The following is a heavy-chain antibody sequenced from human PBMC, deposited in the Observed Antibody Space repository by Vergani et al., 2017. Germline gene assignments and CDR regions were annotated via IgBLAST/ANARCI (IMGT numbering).Heavy chain of an antibody. D-gene: IGHD3-22*01. CDR2: IYYSGST. CDR1: GGSISSGVYY. J-gene: IGHJ3*02. V-gene: IGHV4-31*03. CDR3: ARDRDSSGSDAFDI. Sequence: QVQLQESGPGLVKPSQTLSLTCTVSGGSISSGVYYCSWIRHHPRKGLEWIWYIYYSGSTYYNPSLKSRVTRSVETAKNQFSLKLISGTATDTAVYYCARDRDSSGSDAFDIWGQGTMVTVSS.